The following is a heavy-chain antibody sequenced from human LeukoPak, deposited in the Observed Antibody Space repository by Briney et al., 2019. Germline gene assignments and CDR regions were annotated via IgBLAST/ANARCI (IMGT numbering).Heavy chain of an antibody. J-gene: IGHJ5*02. V-gene: IGHV3-30*04. Sequence: GRSLRLSCAASGFTFSSYAMHWVRQAPGKGLEWVAVISYDGSNKYYADSVKGRFTISRDNSKNTLCLQMNSLRPEDTAVYYCARDRRFDYAFDPWGQGTLVTVSS. CDR3: ARDRRFDYAFDP. CDR1: GFTFSSYA. D-gene: IGHD4/OR15-4a*01. CDR2: ISYDGSNK.